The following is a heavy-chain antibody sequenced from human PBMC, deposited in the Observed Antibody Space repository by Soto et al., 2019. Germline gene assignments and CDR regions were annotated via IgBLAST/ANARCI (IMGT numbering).Heavy chain of an antibody. CDR2: IIPIFGTA. Sequence: QVQLVQSGAEVKKPGSSVKVSCKASGGTFSSYAISWVRQAPGQGLEWMGGIIPIFGTANYAQKFQGRVTITADESTSTAYMELSSLRSKDTAVYYCARSPDHCTNGVCPSYYFDYWGQGTLVTVSS. CDR1: GGTFSSYA. J-gene: IGHJ4*02. V-gene: IGHV1-69*12. D-gene: IGHD2-8*01. CDR3: ARSPDHCTNGVCPSYYFDY.